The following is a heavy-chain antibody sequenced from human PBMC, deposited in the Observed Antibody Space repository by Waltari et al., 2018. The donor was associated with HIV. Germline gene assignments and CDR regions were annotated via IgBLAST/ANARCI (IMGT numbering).Heavy chain of an antibody. D-gene: IGHD2-15*01. CDR1: GYTLTSYY. Sequence: QVQLVQSGAEVKKPGASVKVSCQASGYTLTSYYMHWVRQAHGQGLEWMGIINPSGGSTSYAQKFQGRVTMTRDTSTSTVYMELSSLRSEDTAVYYCARGNCSGGSCYFFGDFWGQGTLVTVSS. J-gene: IGHJ4*02. CDR2: INPSGGST. CDR3: ARGNCSGGSCYFFGDF. V-gene: IGHV1-46*01.